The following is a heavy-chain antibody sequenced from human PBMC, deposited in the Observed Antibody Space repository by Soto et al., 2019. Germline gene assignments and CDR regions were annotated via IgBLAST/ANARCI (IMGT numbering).Heavy chain of an antibody. J-gene: IGHJ4*02. D-gene: IGHD3-10*01. Sequence: QITLKESGPPLVKPTQTLTLTCTFSGFSLSTSGVGVGWIRQPPGKALEWLALIYWDDDNGYSPSLKSMLTITKQTSKNQVVRTMPNIDPVDAATYYCAHTRPIIYYGSGSSVDYWGQGTLVTVSS. CDR3: AHTRPIIYYGSGSSVDY. CDR1: GFSLSTSGVG. CDR2: IYWDDDN. V-gene: IGHV2-5*02.